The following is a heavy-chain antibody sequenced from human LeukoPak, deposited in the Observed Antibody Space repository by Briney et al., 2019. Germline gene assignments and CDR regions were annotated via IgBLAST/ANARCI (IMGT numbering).Heavy chain of an antibody. CDR1: GFTFSSYW. J-gene: IGHJ4*02. Sequence: PGGSLGLSCAASGFTFSSYWMHWVRQAPGKGLVWVTRINTDGSSTSYADSVKGRFTISRDNAKNTLYLQMNSLRAEDTAVYYCASPLNGDFWSGYSFDYWGQGTLVTVSS. V-gene: IGHV3-74*01. CDR3: ASPLNGDFWSGYSFDY. CDR2: INTDGSST. D-gene: IGHD3-3*01.